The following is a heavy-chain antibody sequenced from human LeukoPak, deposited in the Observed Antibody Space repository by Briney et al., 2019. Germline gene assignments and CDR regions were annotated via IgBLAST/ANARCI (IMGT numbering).Heavy chain of an antibody. CDR3: ARGGQIYDYVWGSYLEY. V-gene: IGHV1-2*02. CDR1: GYTFTASY. J-gene: IGHJ4*02. Sequence: ASVKVSCKASGYTFTASYIHWVRQAPGQGLAWMGWVNPSSGATNSAQKFLGRVTMTRDTSMSTVYMELSKLTSDDTAVYYGARGGQIYDYVWGSYLEYWGQGTLVTVSS. CDR2: VNPSSGAT. D-gene: IGHD3-16*02.